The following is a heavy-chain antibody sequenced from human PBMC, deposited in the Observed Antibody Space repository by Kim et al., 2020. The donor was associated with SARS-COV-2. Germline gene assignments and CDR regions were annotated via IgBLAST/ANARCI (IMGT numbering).Heavy chain of an antibody. J-gene: IGHJ4*02. CDR3: ASALGH. D-gene: IGHD3-16*02. CDR2: YPSGRT. Sequence: YPSGRTNYNPSLQSRVTMSVDMSKNQFSQKLSSVTAADTAVYYCASALGHWGQGTLVTVSS. V-gene: IGHV4-4*07.